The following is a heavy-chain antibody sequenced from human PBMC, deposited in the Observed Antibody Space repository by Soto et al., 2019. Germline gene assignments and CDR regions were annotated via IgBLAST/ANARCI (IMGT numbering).Heavy chain of an antibody. CDR1: GFTFSSYG. V-gene: IGHV3-33*01. CDR2: IWYDGSNK. CDR3: ARDPRYSGSGWGGMDV. D-gene: IGHD1-26*01. J-gene: IGHJ6*02. Sequence: QVQLVESGGGVVQPGRSLRLSCAASGFTFSSYGMHWVRQAPGKGLEWVAVIWYDGSNKYYADSVKGRFTISRDNSKNTLYLQMNSLRAEDTAVYYCARDPRYSGSGWGGMDVWRQGTTVTASS.